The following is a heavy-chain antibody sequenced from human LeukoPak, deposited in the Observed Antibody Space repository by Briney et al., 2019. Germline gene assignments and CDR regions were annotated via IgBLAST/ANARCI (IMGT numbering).Heavy chain of an antibody. J-gene: IGHJ5*02. Sequence: GGSLRLSCAASGFTFSTYAIHWVRQAPGKGLEWVANIQQNGIEKYSVEGRFTISRDNVNSLLYLRINSLRADDTAMYYCARDRDGKDLWGQGTLVTVSS. V-gene: IGHV3-7*03. CDR3: ARDRDGKDL. CDR1: GFTFSTYA. CDR2: IQQNGIEK. D-gene: IGHD1-1*01.